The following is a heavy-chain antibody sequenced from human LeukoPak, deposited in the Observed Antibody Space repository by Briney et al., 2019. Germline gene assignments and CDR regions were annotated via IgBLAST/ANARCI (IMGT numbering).Heavy chain of an antibody. J-gene: IGHJ4*02. CDR2: ISAYNGNT. CDR1: GYTFTGYY. CDR3: ARQAVAGSIDY. V-gene: IGHV1-18*04. D-gene: IGHD6-19*01. Sequence: ASVKVSCKASGYTFTGYYMHWVRQAPGQGLEWMGWISAYNGNTNYAQKLQGRVTMTTDTSTSTAYMELRSLRSDDTAVYYCARQAVAGSIDYWGQGTLVTVSS.